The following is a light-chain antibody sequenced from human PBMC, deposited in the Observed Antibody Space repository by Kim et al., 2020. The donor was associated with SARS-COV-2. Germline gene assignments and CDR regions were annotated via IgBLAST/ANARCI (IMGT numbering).Light chain of an antibody. CDR3: QQYDQWPST. CDR2: DAS. J-gene: IGKJ4*02. V-gene: IGKV3-15*01. CDR1: QSVHRN. Sequence: EVVLTQSPATLSVSPGESVTLSCRASQSVHRNLAWYQQKPGQAPSLLIDDASTRATGIPARFSGSGSGTEFTLTISSLQPDDSAVYYCQQYDQWPSTLCGGTTVEI.